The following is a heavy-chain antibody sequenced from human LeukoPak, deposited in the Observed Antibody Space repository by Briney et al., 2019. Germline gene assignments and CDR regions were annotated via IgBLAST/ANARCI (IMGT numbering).Heavy chain of an antibody. D-gene: IGHD1-7*01. V-gene: IGHV4-30-2*01. CDR3: ARGEGRSGTPISYFDY. J-gene: IGHJ4*02. CDR2: IYHSGST. CDR1: GGSISSGGYY. Sequence: SQTLSLTCTVSGGSISSGGYYWSWIRQPPGKGLEWIGYIYHSGSTYYNPSLKSRVTISVDRSKNQFSLKLSSVTAADTAVYYCARGEGRSGTPISYFDYWGQGTLVTVSS.